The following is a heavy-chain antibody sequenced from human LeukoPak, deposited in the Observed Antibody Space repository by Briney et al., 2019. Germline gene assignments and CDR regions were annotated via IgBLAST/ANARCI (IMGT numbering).Heavy chain of an antibody. J-gene: IGHJ3*02. D-gene: IGHD1-1*01. CDR2: IYYSGST. Sequence: PSETLSLTCTVSGGSISSSSYYWGWIRQPPGKGLEWIGSIYYSGSTYYNPSLKGRVTISVDTSKNQFSLKLSSVTAADTAVYYCARRNGNIVDAFDIWGQGTMVAVSS. CDR3: ARRNGNIVDAFDI. V-gene: IGHV4-39*01. CDR1: GGSISSSSYY.